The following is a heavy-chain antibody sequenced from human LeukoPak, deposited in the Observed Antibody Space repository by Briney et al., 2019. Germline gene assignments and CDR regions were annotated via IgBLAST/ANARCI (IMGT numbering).Heavy chain of an antibody. CDR3: ARRDYDFWSGYYMWFDP. D-gene: IGHD3-3*01. J-gene: IGHJ5*02. CDR2: IYYSGST. V-gene: IGHV4-39*01. Sequence: SETLSLTCTVSGGSVSSGNYYWSWIRQPPGKGLEWIGSIYYSGSTYYNPSLKSRVTISVDTSKNQFSLKLSSVTAADTAVYYCARRDYDFWSGYYMWFDPWGQGTLVTVSS. CDR1: GGSVSSGNYY.